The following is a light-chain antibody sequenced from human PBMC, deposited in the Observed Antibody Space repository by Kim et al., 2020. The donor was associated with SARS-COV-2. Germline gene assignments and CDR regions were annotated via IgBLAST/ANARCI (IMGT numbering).Light chain of an antibody. V-gene: IGKV3-15*01. CDR3: QQYNNWLAT. CDR2: GAS. Sequence: SLGERSPRSCRTSQSVSSNLAWYPQKPGQAPRRLIYGASTRATGIPARFSGSGSGTEFTLTISSLQCEDFAVYYCQQYNNWLATFGQGTKVDIK. J-gene: IGKJ1*01. CDR1: QSVSSN.